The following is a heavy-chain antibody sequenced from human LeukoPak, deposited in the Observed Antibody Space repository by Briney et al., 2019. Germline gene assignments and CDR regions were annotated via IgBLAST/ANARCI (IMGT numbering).Heavy chain of an antibody. CDR1: GGSINNYY. D-gene: IGHD5-12*01. J-gene: IGHJ4*02. V-gene: IGHV4-59*01. Sequence: SETLSLTCTVSGGSINNYYCSWIRQPPGKGLEWIGHIYYSGSTNYNTSLKSRVTISVDTSNNQFSLKLSSVTAADTAVYYCARGSGWLPNNWGQGVLVTVSS. CDR3: ARGSGWLPNN. CDR2: IYYSGST.